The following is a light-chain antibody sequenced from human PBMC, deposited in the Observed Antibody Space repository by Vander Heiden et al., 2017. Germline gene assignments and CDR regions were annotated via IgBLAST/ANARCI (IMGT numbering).Light chain of an antibody. J-gene: IGLJ7*01. Sequence: QYVLTQPPSVSGAPGQRGTISCTGSSSNIGAGYDVHWYQQLPGTAPKLLIYGNSNRPSGVPDRFSGSKSGTSASLAITGLQAEDEADYYCQSYDSSLSGSAVFGGGTQLTVL. CDR3: QSYDSSLSGSAV. V-gene: IGLV1-40*01. CDR1: SSNIGAGYD. CDR2: GNS.